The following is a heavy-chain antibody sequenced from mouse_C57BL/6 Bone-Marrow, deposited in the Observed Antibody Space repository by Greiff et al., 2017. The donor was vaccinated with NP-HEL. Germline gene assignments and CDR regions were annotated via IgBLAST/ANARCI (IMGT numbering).Heavy chain of an antibody. D-gene: IGHD2-1*01. J-gene: IGHJ3*01. Sequence: EVMLVESGGGLVKPGGSLKLSCAASGFTFSSYTMSWVRQTPEKRLEWVATISGGGGNTYYPDSVKGRFTISRDNAKNTLYLQMSSLRSEDTALYYCARQRGNYQAWFAYWGQGTLVTVSA. CDR3: ARQRGNYQAWFAY. CDR2: ISGGGGNT. V-gene: IGHV5-9*01. CDR1: GFTFSSYT.